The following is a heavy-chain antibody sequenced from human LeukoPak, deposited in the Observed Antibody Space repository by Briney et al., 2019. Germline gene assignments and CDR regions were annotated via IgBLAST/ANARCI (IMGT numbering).Heavy chain of an antibody. J-gene: IGHJ2*01. V-gene: IGHV1-2*02. D-gene: IGHD4-17*01. CDR3: ARDRVDYGSPNPDWYFDL. CDR2: INPNSGGT. Sequence: SVSLSCEVSGYTYTLYFMLWARRAPGQGLEWMGWINPNSGGTNYAQKFQGRVTMTRDTSISTAYMELSRLRSDDTAVYYCARDRVDYGSPNPDWYFDLWGRGTLVTVSS. CDR1: GYTYTLYF.